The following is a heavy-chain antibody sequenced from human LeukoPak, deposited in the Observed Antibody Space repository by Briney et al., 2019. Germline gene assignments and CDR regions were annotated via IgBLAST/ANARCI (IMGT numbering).Heavy chain of an antibody. V-gene: IGHV4-30-4*08. CDR3: ARGFDYCSSTSCYLDAFDI. CDR2: IYYNGST. Sequence: SETLSLTCTVSGGSISSGDYYWSWIRQPPGKGLEWIGYIYYNGSTYYNPSLKSRVTISVDTSKNQFSLKLSSVTAADTAVYYCARGFDYCSSTSCYLDAFDIWGQGTMVIVSS. J-gene: IGHJ3*02. CDR1: GGSISSGDYY. D-gene: IGHD2-2*01.